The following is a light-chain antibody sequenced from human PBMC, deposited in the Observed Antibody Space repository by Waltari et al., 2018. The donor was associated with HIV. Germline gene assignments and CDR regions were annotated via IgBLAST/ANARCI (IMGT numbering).Light chain of an antibody. Sequence: DIQMTQSPSSLSASVVDRVTITCRASQRISSYLNWYQQKPGKAPNLLISAALNLQSGVPSRFSGGRSETDFTLTIDSLQPEDSATYYCQQSYSAPPTFGQGTKLEIK. CDR3: QQSYSAPPT. CDR2: AAL. CDR1: QRISSY. V-gene: IGKV1-39*01. J-gene: IGKJ2*01.